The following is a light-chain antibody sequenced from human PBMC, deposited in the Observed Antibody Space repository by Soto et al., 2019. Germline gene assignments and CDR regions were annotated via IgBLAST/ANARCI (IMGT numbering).Light chain of an antibody. Sequence: DSQLTQSPSTLSSYIGNIVTITCRASQSISRLLAWYQQKPGKAPKALIYDASTLRSGVPSRFSGGGSGTEFTLTISSLQPDDFATYYCQQYNTYSTFGQGTRLEIK. CDR3: QQYNTYST. V-gene: IGKV1-5*01. CDR1: QSISRL. J-gene: IGKJ5*01. CDR2: DAS.